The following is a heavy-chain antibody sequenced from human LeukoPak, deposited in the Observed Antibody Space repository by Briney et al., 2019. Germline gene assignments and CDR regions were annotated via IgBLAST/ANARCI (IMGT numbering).Heavy chain of an antibody. CDR2: INHSGST. Sequence: SETLSLTCAVYGGSFSGYYWGWIRQPPGKGLEWIGEINHSGSTNYNPSLKSRVTISVDTSKNQFSLKLSSVTAADTAVYYCARGKDKHALDYWGQGTLVTVSS. V-gene: IGHV4-34*01. CDR1: GGSFSGYY. D-gene: IGHD2-15*01. CDR3: ARGKDKHALDY. J-gene: IGHJ4*02.